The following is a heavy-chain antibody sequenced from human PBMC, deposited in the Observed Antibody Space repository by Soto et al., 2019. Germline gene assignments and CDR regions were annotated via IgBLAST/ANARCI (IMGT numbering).Heavy chain of an antibody. V-gene: IGHV3-23*01. CDR1: GFTFSSYA. CDR2: LSGPGNT. Sequence: GGSLRLSCAASGFTFSSYAMSRVRQAPGKGPEWVSGLSGPGNTYYADSVKGRFTISRDNSKNTLYLQMSSLRAEDTAVYYCARVSLGASTITDYYYYGMDVWGQGTTVTVSS. J-gene: IGHJ6*02. CDR3: ARVSLGASTITDYYYYGMDV. D-gene: IGHD1-26*01.